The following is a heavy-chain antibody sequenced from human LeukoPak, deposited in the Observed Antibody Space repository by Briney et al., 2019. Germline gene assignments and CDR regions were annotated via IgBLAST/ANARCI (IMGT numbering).Heavy chain of an antibody. V-gene: IGHV4-59*01. D-gene: IGHD6-13*01. Sequence: SETLSLTCTVSGGSISSYYWSWIRQPPGKGLEWIGYIYYSGSTNYNPSLKSRVTISVDTSKNQFSLRLSSVTAADTAVYYRARAGYSSSWYYGYWGQGTLVTVSS. CDR1: GGSISSYY. J-gene: IGHJ4*02. CDR2: IYYSGST. CDR3: ARAGYSSSWYYGY.